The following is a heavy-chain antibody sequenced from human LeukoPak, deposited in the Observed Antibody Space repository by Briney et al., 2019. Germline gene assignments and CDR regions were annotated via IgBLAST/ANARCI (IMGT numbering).Heavy chain of an antibody. D-gene: IGHD1-26*01. CDR1: GFTFSSYA. CDR2: ISYDGSNK. V-gene: IGHV3-30*04. CDR3: ARVQGQWELLIAYVDY. J-gene: IGHJ4*02. Sequence: GGSLRHSCAASGFTFSSYAMHWVRQAPGKGLEWVAVISYDGSNKYYADSVKGRFTISRDNSKNTLYLQMNSLRAEDAAVYYCARVQGQWELLIAYVDYWGQGTLVTVSS.